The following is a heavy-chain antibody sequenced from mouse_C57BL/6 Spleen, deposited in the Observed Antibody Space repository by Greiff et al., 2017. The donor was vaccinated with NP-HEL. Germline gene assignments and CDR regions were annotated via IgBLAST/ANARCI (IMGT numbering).Heavy chain of an antibody. V-gene: IGHV3-6*01. Sequence: VQLKESGPGLVKPSQSLSLTCSVTGYSITSGYYWNWIRQFPGNKLEWMGYIIYDGSNNYNPSLKNRISITRDTSKNQFFLKLNSVTTEDTATYYCARDGYSWFAYWGQGTLVTVSA. CDR2: IIYDGSN. D-gene: IGHD2-3*01. CDR1: GYSITSGYY. J-gene: IGHJ3*01. CDR3: ARDGYSWFAY.